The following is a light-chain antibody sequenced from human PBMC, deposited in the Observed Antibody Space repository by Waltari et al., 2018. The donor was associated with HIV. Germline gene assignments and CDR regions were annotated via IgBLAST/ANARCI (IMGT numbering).Light chain of an antibody. Sequence: EVVMTQSPATLSVSPGESATLSCRASQAISNNLAWYQKTPGQAPRLLIYAASTRATGIPARFSASGSGTECTLTISSRQAKDSVSCYCQQYHDWLAGTSGPGTKVAIK. CDR1: QAISNN. CDR2: AAS. J-gene: IGKJ1*01. CDR3: QQYHDWLAGT. V-gene: IGKV3-15*01.